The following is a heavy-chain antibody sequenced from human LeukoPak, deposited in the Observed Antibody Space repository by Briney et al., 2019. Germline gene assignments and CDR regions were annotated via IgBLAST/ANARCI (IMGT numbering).Heavy chain of an antibody. J-gene: IGHJ4*02. D-gene: IGHD6-13*01. V-gene: IGHV1-18*01. CDR3: AKDQVRGSSSWPGPFGLDY. Sequence: GASVKVSCKASGYTFTSYGISWVRQAPGQGLEWMGWISAYNGNTNYAQKLQGRVTMTTDTSTSTAYMELRSLRSDDTAVYYCAKDQVRGSSSWPGPFGLDYWGQGTLVTVSS. CDR1: GYTFTSYG. CDR2: ISAYNGNT.